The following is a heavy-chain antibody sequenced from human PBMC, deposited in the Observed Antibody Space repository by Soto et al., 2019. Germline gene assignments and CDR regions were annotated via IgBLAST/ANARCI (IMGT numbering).Heavy chain of an antibody. CDR1: GFTFSSYA. V-gene: IGHV3-30-3*01. D-gene: IGHD2-2*01. Sequence: GGSLRLSCAASGFTFSSYAMHWVRQAPGKGLEWVAVISYDGSNKYYADSVKGRFTISRDNSKNTLYLQMNSLRAEDTAVYYCARGEGYCIGTHLPGEYYRTQRTPVTVSS. CDR2: ISYDGSNK. CDR3: ARGEGYCIGTHLPGEYY. J-gene: IGHJ4*02.